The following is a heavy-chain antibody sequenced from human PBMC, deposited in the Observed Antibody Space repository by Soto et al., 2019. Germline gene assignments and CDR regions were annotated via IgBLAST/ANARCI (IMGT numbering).Heavy chain of an antibody. D-gene: IGHD6-6*01. J-gene: IGHJ4*02. V-gene: IGHV3-21*01. CDR2: ISSSSYI. CDR1: GFTFSSYS. CDR3: ARGRYSSSYYFDY. Sequence: GGSLRLSCAASGFTFSSYSMNWVRQAPGKGLEWVSSISSSSYIYYADSVKGRFTISRDNAKNSLYLQMNSLRAEDTAVYYCARGRYSSSYYFDYWGQGTLVTVSS.